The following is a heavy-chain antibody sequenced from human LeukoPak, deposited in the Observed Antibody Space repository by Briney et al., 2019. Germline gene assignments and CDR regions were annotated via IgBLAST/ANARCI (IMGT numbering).Heavy chain of an antibody. D-gene: IGHD5-12*01. J-gene: IGHJ6*03. CDR3: ARHRMMATSSGLTYYYYYMDV. V-gene: IGHV4-34*01. CDR1: GGSFSGYY. CDR2: INHSGST. Sequence: SETLSLTCAVYGGSFSGYYWSWIRQPPGKGLEWIGEINHSGSTNYNPSLKSRVTISVDTSKNQFSLKLSSVTAADTAVYYCARHRMMATSSGLTYYYYYMDVWGKGTTVTISS.